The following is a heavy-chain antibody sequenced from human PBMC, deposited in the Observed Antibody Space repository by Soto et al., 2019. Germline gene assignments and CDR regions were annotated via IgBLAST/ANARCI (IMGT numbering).Heavy chain of an antibody. CDR2: ISYDGSNK. V-gene: IGHV3-30-3*01. CDR3: ARGRQLVFDY. CDR1: GFTFSSYA. J-gene: IGHJ4*02. Sequence: GSLRLSCAASGFTFSSYAMHWVRQAPGKGLEWVAVISYDGSNKYYADSVKGRFTISRDNSKNTLYLQMNSLRAEDTAVYYCARGRQLVFDYWGQGTLVTVSS. D-gene: IGHD5-18*01.